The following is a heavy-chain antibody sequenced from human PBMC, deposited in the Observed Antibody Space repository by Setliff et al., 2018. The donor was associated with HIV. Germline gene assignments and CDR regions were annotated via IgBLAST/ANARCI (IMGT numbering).Heavy chain of an antibody. Sequence: SETLSLTCGVSGYSISRGYYWSWVRRPPGEGLEWIGYIYYSGSTNYNPSLKSRVIISVDTSKNQFSLKLSSVTAADTAVYYCARQGGIAAKGDAFDIWGQGTMVTVSS. D-gene: IGHD6-13*01. V-gene: IGHV4-59*08. CDR1: GYSISRGYY. CDR3: ARQGGIAAKGDAFDI. J-gene: IGHJ3*02. CDR2: IYYSGST.